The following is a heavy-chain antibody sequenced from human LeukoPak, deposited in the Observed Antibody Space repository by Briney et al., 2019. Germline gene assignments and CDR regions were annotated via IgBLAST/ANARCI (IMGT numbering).Heavy chain of an antibody. J-gene: IGHJ6*03. CDR3: AKVDGSGRYMDV. CDR1: RFTFSSYG. D-gene: IGHD6-19*01. CDR2: IRYDGSNK. Sequence: PGGSLRLSCAASRFTFSSYGMHWVRQAPGKGLEWVAFIRYDGSNKYYADSVKGRFTISRDNSKNTLYLQMNSLRAEDTAVYYCAKVDGSGRYMDVWGKGTTVTISS. V-gene: IGHV3-30*02.